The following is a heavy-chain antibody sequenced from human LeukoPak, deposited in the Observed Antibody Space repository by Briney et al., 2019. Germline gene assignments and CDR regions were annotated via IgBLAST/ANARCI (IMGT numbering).Heavy chain of an antibody. Sequence: GSLRLSCAASRFSFSAYPMGWVRRAPGKGLEWVSGISASGDVTFHADPVKGRFTISRDNSKNTLYLQMNSLRAEDTAVYYCAREHSSSWDQFDYWGQGTLVTVSS. CDR3: AREHSSSWDQFDY. CDR1: RFSFSAYP. CDR2: ISASGDVT. D-gene: IGHD6-13*01. J-gene: IGHJ4*02. V-gene: IGHV3-23*01.